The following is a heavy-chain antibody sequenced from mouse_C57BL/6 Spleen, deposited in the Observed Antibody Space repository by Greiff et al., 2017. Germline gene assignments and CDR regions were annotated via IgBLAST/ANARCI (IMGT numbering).Heavy chain of an antibody. CDR2: IDPSDSYT. CDR1: GYTFTSYW. V-gene: IGHV1-50*01. D-gene: IGHD1-1*01. J-gene: IGHJ2*01. Sequence: QVQLKQPGAELVKPGASVKLSCKASGYTFTSYWMQWVKQRPGQGLEWIGEIDPSDSYTNYNQKFKGKATLTVDTSSSTAYMQLSSLTSEDSAVYYCARKVPLYYGSSYYFDYWGQGTTLTVSS. CDR3: ARKVPLYYGSSYYFDY.